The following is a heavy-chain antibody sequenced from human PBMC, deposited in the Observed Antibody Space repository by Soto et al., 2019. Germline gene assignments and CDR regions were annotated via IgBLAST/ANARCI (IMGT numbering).Heavy chain of an antibody. CDR2: IFYSGRSGST. CDR3: ARTALGWFDP. Sequence: SETLSLTCIVSGGSISSYYWSWIRQPPGKGLEWIGYIFYSGRSGSTNYNPSLKSRVIISVDTSKNQFSLKMSSVTAADTAVYYCARTALGWFDPWGQGTLVTVSS. V-gene: IGHV4-59*01. J-gene: IGHJ5*02. CDR1: GGSISSYY. D-gene: IGHD2-21*02.